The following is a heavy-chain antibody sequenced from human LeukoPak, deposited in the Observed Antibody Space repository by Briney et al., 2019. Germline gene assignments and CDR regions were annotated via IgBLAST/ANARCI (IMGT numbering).Heavy chain of an antibody. V-gene: IGHV3-73*01. CDR2: IRSKANSYAT. D-gene: IGHD3-10*01. CDR1: GFTFSGSA. Sequence: GGSLRLSCAASGFTFSGSAMHWVRQASGKGLEWVGRIRSKANSYATAYAASVKGRFTISRDDSKNTAYLQMNSLKTEDTAVYYCTRRGSGFYGMDVWGQGTTVTVSS. J-gene: IGHJ6*02. CDR3: TRRGSGFYGMDV.